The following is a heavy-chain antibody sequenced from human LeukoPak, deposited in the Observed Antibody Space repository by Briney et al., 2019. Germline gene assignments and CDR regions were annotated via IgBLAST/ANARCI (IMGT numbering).Heavy chain of an antibody. CDR3: ARDPTRRVGYFDL. CDR2: INWYGVYT. V-gene: IGHV3-20*04. Sequence: PGGSLRLSCAASGFTFDDYGMSWFRQAPGKGLEWVSAINWYGVYTNYADCVKGRFTISRDNAKSSLYLQMNTLRAEDTALYYCARDPTRRVGYFDLWGRGTLVTVSS. J-gene: IGHJ2*01. CDR1: GFTFDDYG.